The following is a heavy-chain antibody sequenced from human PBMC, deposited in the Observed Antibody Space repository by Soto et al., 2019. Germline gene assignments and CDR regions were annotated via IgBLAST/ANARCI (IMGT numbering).Heavy chain of an antibody. J-gene: IGHJ4*02. V-gene: IGHV3-7*03. CDR2: IKQDGSEK. CDR3: ARDRFTIFGVGDFDY. D-gene: IGHD3-3*01. Sequence: EVQLVESGGGLVQPGGSLRLSCAASGFTFSSYWMSWVRQAPGKGLEWVANIKQDGSEKYYVDSVKGRFTISRDNAKNSLYLQMNSLRAEDTAVYYCARDRFTIFGVGDFDYWGQGTLVTVSS. CDR1: GFTFSSYW.